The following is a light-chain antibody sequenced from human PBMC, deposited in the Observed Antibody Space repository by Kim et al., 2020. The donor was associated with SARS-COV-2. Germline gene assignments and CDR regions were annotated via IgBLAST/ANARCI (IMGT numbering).Light chain of an antibody. CDR2: KAS. J-gene: IGKJ1*01. CDR1: QSIGNR. V-gene: IGKV1-5*03. CDR3: QQYNVYWT. Sequence: DIQMTQSPSTLSASVGHRVTLTCRASQSIGNRLAWYQQQPGKAPKVLIYKASSLESGVPSRFSGSGSGTEFTLTISSLQPDDFATYYCQQYNVYWTFGQGTKVDIK.